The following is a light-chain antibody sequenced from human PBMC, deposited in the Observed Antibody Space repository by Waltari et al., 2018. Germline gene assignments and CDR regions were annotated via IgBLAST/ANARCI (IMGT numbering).Light chain of an antibody. Sequence: QSVLTQPPSASGTPGQRVTIYCSGSRSNIGINYVYWYQQLPGTAPKLLIYRNNQRPSGVPYRFSGSTSGTSASLAISGLRSEDEADYYCAAWDDSLSAVVFGGGTKLTVL. CDR3: AAWDDSLSAVV. V-gene: IGLV1-47*01. CDR2: RNN. J-gene: IGLJ2*01. CDR1: RSNIGINY.